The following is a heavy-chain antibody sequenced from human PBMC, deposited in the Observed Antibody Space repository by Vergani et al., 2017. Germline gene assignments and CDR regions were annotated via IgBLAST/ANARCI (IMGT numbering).Heavy chain of an antibody. Sequence: VQLVESGGGLVKPGGSLRLSCAASGFTFSDYYMSWVRQAPGKGLEWVSAISGSGGSTYYADSVKGRFTISRDNSKNTLYLQMNSLRAEDTAVYYCAKGYSGSPYYYYYMDVWGKGTTVTVSS. J-gene: IGHJ6*03. V-gene: IGHV3-23*04. CDR1: GFTFSDYY. D-gene: IGHD1-26*01. CDR3: AKGYSGSPYYYYYMDV. CDR2: ISGSGGST.